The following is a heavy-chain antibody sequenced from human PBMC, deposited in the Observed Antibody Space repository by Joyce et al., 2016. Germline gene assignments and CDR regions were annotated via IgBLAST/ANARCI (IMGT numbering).Heavy chain of an antibody. CDR1: GAGFGNYA. Sequence: QEQLVQSGAEVNKPGSSVKVSCRSSGAGFGNYAINWVRQAPGQGLEWMGRIIPIFGTTKDEQKFQGRVTITADDFTETAYRDVASLTSDDTAIYCSARVPIPAALLGYVDAWGQGALVTVSS. CDR2: IIPIFGTT. J-gene: IGHJ5*02. CDR3: ARVPIPAALLGYVDA. V-gene: IGHV1-69*18. D-gene: IGHD2-21*01.